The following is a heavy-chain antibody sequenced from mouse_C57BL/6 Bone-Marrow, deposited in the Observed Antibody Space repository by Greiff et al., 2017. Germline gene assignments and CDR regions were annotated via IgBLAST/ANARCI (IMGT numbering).Heavy chain of an antibody. D-gene: IGHD1-1*01. V-gene: IGHV1-80*01. J-gene: IGHJ2*01. Sequence: VQLQQSGAELVKPGASVKISCKASGYAFSSYWMNWVKQRPGKGLEWIGQIYPGDGDTNYNGKFKGKATLTADKSSSTAYMQLSSLTSEDSAVYFCAREGGTTVVDYFDYWGQGTTLTVSS. CDR3: AREGGTTVVDYFDY. CDR2: IYPGDGDT. CDR1: GYAFSSYW.